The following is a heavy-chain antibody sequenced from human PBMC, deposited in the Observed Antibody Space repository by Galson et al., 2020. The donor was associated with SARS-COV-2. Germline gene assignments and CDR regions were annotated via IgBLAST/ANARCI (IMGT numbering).Heavy chain of an antibody. V-gene: IGHV1-2*02. J-gene: IGHJ4*02. D-gene: IGHD6-13*01. CDR1: GYTFTDYN. CDR3: ARRNTNSWRFDY. Sequence: ASVKVSCKASGYTFTDYNIHWVRQVPGQRLEWMGWINPNSGGTNSAQMFQGRVTMTSDTSITTAYMELSRLTSDDVAVYYCARRNTNSWRFDYCGQGTLVTVSS. CDR2: INPNSGGT.